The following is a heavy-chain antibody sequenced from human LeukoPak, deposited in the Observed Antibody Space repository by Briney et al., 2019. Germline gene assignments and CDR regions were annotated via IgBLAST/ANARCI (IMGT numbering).Heavy chain of an antibody. J-gene: IGHJ4*02. D-gene: IGHD3-10*01. V-gene: IGHV4-59*01. CDR2: MYYSGST. CDR1: GGSISSYY. Sequence: SETLSLTCTVSGGSISSYYWSWIRQPPGKGLEWIGYMYYSGSTNYNPSLKSRVTMSVDTSKNQFFLKLSSVTAADTAVYYCARDVGYGSGSYGVAFSSWGQGTLVTVSS. CDR3: ARDVGYGSGSYGVAFSS.